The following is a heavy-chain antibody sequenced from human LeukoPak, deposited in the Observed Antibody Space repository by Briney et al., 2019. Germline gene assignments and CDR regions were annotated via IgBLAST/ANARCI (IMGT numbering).Heavy chain of an antibody. D-gene: IGHD6-19*01. V-gene: IGHV3-64*02. CDR1: GFTLSDHA. Sequence: PGGSLRLSCAASGFTLSDHAMHWVRQAPGKGLQYVSSISTYGGTTYYVDSVKGRFTISRDNSKNTLYLQMGSLTTEDMGVYYCARVGGWLADAIDFWGRGTMVTVSS. J-gene: IGHJ3*01. CDR2: ISTYGGTT. CDR3: ARVGGWLADAIDF.